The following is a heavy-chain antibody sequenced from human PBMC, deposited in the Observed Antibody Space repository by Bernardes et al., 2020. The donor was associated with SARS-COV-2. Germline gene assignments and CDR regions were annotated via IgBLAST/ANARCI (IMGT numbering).Heavy chain of an antibody. J-gene: IGHJ3*02. CDR2: AYSNGNS. D-gene: IGHD2-15*01. CDR1: GASISTTY. V-gene: IGHV4-59*01. CDR3: ARPGGYCGGGSCYSYDAFDI. Sequence: SEPLSLPCTVSGASISTTYWPWIRQPPGKGLEWIGYAYSNGNSHYNPPLKSRVTISVDMSKKQFSLKLSSVTTADTAVYYCARPGGYCGGGSCYSYDAFDIWGQETMVTVAS.